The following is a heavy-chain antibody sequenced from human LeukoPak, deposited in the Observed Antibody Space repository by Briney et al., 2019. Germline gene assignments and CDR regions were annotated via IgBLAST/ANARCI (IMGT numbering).Heavy chain of an antibody. CDR1: GYTFTSHD. V-gene: IGHV1-8*01. D-gene: IGHD2-2*01. CDR2: MNPNSGNT. Sequence: ASVKVSCKASGYTFTSHDINWVRQATGQGLEWMGWMNPNSGNTGYAQKFQGRVTMTRNTSISTAYMELSSLRSEDTAVYYCASTPTYCSSTSCHPLDYWGQGTLVTVSS. J-gene: IGHJ4*02. CDR3: ASTPTYCSSTSCHPLDY.